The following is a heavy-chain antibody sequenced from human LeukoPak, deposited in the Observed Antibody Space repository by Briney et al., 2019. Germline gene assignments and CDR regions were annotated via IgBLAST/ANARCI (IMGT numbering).Heavy chain of an antibody. J-gene: IGHJ5*02. CDR1: GYSFTDYY. CDR2: INPNSGGT. Sequence: ALVKVSCKASGYSFTDYYMHWVRQAPGQGLEWMGWINPNSGGTSSAQKFQGRVTMTRDTSITTVYMEVSWLTSDDTAIYYCARADRLDGGPYLIGPWGQGTLVTVSS. V-gene: IGHV1-2*02. D-gene: IGHD2-21*01. CDR3: ARADRLDGGPYLIGP.